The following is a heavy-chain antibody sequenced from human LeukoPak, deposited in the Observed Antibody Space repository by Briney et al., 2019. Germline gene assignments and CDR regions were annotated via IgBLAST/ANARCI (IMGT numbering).Heavy chain of an antibody. D-gene: IGHD1-26*01. V-gene: IGHV1-2*06. CDR3: ARETLSGARFDP. Sequence: ASVKVSCKASGYTFTGYYMHWVRQAPGQGLEWMGRINPNSGGTNYARKFQGRVTMTRDTSISTAYMELSRLRSDDTAVYYCARETLSGARFDPWGQGTLVTVSS. CDR2: INPNSGGT. CDR1: GYTFTGYY. J-gene: IGHJ5*02.